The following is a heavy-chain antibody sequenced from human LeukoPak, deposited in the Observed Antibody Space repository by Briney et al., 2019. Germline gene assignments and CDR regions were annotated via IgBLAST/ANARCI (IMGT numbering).Heavy chain of an antibody. CDR2: ISSSGNTK. D-gene: IGHD1-14*01. CDR3: ARESYMTHNCLDH. J-gene: IGHJ5*02. V-gene: IGHV3-48*03. Sequence: GGSLRLSCAASGFTFSSYEMKWVRQAPGKGLEWVSYISSSGNTKYYADSVKGRFTISRDSAKNSLYLQMNSLRAEDTAVYYCARESYMTHNCLDHWGQGTLATVSS. CDR1: GFTFSSYE.